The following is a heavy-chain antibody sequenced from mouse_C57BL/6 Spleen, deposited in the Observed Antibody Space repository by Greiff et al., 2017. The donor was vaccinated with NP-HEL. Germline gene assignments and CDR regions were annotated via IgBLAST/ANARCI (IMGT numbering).Heavy chain of an antibody. CDR2: ISDGGSYT. D-gene: IGHD2-1*01. J-gene: IGHJ3*01. V-gene: IGHV5-4*03. Sequence: EVNVVESGGGLVKPGGSLKLSCAASGFTFSSYAMSWVRQTPDKRLEWVATISDGGSYTYYPDNVKGRFTISRDNAKNNLYLQMSHLKSEDTAMYYCARVDYGNYWFAYWGQGTLVTVSA. CDR1: GFTFSSYA. CDR3: ARVDYGNYWFAY.